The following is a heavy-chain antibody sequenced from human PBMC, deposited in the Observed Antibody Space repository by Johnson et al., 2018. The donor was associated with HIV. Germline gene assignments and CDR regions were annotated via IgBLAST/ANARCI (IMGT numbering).Heavy chain of an antibody. V-gene: IGHV3-15*01. J-gene: IGHJ3*02. D-gene: IGHD6-6*01. CDR3: ATAARLFDAFDI. CDR1: GFTFSSYA. CDR2: IKSKTDGGTT. Sequence: VQLVESGGGLVQPGGSLRLSCAASGFTFSSYAMHWVRQAPGKGLEWVGRIKSKTDGGTTDYAAPVKGRFTISRDDSKNTLYLQMNSRRAEDTAVYYCATAARLFDAFDIWGQGTMVTVS.